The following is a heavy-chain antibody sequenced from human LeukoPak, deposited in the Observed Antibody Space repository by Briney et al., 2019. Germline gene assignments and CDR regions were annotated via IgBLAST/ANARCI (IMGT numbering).Heavy chain of an antibody. CDR2: IGGSGSNI. Sequence: PGGSLRLSCTASGFTFSDHYMSWLRQAPGKGLEWLSYIGGSGSNIQYAYSVKGRFTISRDNRKNVLYLQMNSLRNEDTAVYYCTRDPRLSLYWGQGTLVTVSS. CDR1: GFTFSDHY. D-gene: IGHD2-21*01. V-gene: IGHV3-11*01. CDR3: TRDPRLSLY. J-gene: IGHJ4*02.